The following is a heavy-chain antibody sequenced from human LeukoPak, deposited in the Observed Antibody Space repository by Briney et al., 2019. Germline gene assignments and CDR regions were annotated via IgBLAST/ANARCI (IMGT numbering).Heavy chain of an antibody. Sequence: SVKVSCKASGGTFSSYAFSWVRQAPGQGNEWMGGVINIFGTANYAQKFQGRVTITADESTSKAYMELSSLRSEDTAVYYCARELYYYDSSGHAGAFDIWGQGTMVTVSS. CDR1: GGTFSSYA. J-gene: IGHJ3*02. CDR2: VINIFGTA. CDR3: ARELYYYDSSGHAGAFDI. D-gene: IGHD3-22*01. V-gene: IGHV1-69*01.